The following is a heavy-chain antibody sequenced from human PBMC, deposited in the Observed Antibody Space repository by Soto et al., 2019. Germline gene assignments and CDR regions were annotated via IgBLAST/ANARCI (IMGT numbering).Heavy chain of an antibody. V-gene: IGHV3-48*03. J-gene: IGHJ6*02. Sequence: EMQVAESGGGLVQPGVSLRLSCTASGFTFRNYEMSWVRRAPGKGLEWLSYISDDGTSMQYAESVKGRFTISRDNSKTAVYLPLSPLRGDDTAVYFCAPAPGGVFQYYMDVWGQGVTVTVSS. D-gene: IGHD2-8*01. CDR3: APAPGGVFQYYMDV. CDR1: GFTFRNYE. CDR2: ISDDGTSM.